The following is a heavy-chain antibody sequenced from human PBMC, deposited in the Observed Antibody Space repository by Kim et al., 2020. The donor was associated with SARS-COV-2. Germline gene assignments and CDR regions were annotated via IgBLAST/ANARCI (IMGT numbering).Heavy chain of an antibody. CDR2: IYYSGST. Sequence: SETLSLTCTVSGGSISSYYWCWIRQPPGKGLEWIGYIYYSGSTNYNPPLKSRVTISVDTSKNQFSLKLSSVTAADTAVYYCARVGGIAAHFDYWGQGTLVTVSS. CDR3: ARVGGIAAHFDY. D-gene: IGHD6-25*01. J-gene: IGHJ4*02. CDR1: GGSISSYY. V-gene: IGHV4-59*01.